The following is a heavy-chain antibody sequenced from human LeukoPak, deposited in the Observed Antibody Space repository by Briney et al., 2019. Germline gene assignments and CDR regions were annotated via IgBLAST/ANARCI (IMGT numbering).Heavy chain of an antibody. CDR3: ARGSMVRGEVDY. CDR2: IYHSGST. Sequence: PSETLSLTCAVSGGSISSGGYSWSWIRQPPGKGLEWIGYIYHSGSTYNNPSLKSRVTISVDRSKNQFSLKLSSVTAADTAVYYCARGSMVRGEVDYWGQGTLVTVSS. J-gene: IGHJ4*02. V-gene: IGHV4-30-2*01. CDR1: GGSISSGGYS. D-gene: IGHD3-10*01.